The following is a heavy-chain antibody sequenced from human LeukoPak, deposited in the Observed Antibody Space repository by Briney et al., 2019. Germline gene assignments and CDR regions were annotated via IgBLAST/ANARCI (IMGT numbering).Heavy chain of an antibody. V-gene: IGHV3-7*01. J-gene: IGHJ6*02. CDR2: IKQDGSEK. Sequence: GGSLRLSCAASGFTFSSYWMSWVRQAPGKGLEWVANIKQDGSEKYYVDSVKGRFTISRDDAKNSLYLQMNSLRAEDTAVYYCARDSDIVVVPAAYYYGMDVWGQGTTVTVSS. CDR1: GFTFSSYW. D-gene: IGHD2-2*01. CDR3: ARDSDIVVVPAAYYYGMDV.